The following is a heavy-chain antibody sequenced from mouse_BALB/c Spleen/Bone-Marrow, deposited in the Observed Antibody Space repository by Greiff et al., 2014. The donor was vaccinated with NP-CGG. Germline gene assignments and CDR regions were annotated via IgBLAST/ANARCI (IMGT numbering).Heavy chain of an antibody. Sequence: VQLQQSGAELVKPGASVKLSCTASGFNIKDTYMHWVKQRPEQGLEWIGRIDPANGNTKYDPKFQGKATITADTSSNTAYLQLSXLTSEDTAVYYCARWEYYAMDYWGQGTSVTVSS. V-gene: IGHV14-3*02. J-gene: IGHJ4*01. CDR3: ARWEYYAMDY. CDR1: GFNIKDTY. CDR2: IDPANGNT. D-gene: IGHD4-1*01.